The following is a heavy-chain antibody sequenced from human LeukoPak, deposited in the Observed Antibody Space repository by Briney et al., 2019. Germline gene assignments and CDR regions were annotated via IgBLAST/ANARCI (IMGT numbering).Heavy chain of an antibody. V-gene: IGHV4-59*01. CDR2: IYFSGST. J-gene: IGHJ4*02. D-gene: IGHD2-8*01. CDR1: GGSISSYY. CDR3: TKDGVYNGNYYVSSN. Sequence: PSETLSLTCTVSGGSISSYYWSWIRQPPGKGLEWIGYIYFSGSTNYNPSLKSRVTISVDTSKNQFSLKMSSVTAADTAVYYCTKDGVYNGNYYVSSNWGQGTLVTVSS.